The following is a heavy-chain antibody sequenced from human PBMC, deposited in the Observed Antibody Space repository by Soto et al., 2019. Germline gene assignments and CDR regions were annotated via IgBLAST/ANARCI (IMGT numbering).Heavy chain of an antibody. CDR3: ATAKLLLPWLFDY. V-gene: IGHV3-66*01. D-gene: IGHD2-15*01. CDR2: IYSGGST. CDR1: KFTVSSNY. J-gene: IGHJ4*02. Sequence: LRLSFAASKFTVSSNYMSWVRQAPGKGLEWVSVIYSGGSTNYADSVTVRFTISRDDSKNTLFLQMNSLRAEDTAVYYCATAKLLLPWLFDYWGQGTLVTVSS.